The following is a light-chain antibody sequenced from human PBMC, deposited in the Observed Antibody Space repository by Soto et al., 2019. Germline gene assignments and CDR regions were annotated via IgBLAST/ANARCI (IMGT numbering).Light chain of an antibody. CDR1: STDVGSHDL. Sequence: QSALAQPASVSGSPGQSITISCTGISTDVGSHDLVSWYKHPPGKAPKLIIYEGSKRPSGVSNRFSGSKSGNTASLTISWLQAEDAADYYCCSYAGSSALLFGGGTKLTVL. J-gene: IGLJ2*01. CDR2: EGS. V-gene: IGLV2-23*01. CDR3: CSYAGSSALL.